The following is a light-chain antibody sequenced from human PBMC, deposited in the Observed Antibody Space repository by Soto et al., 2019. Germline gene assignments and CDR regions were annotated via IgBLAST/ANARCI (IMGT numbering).Light chain of an antibody. CDR2: WAS. Sequence: DIVMTQSPDSLAVSLGERATINCKSSKSVVYSSNNKDYLAWYQQKPGQPPKLLIYWASTRESGVLDRFSGSGSGTDFTLSISSLQTEDVAVYFCQQYITTPPTFGQGTKVEIK. V-gene: IGKV4-1*01. CDR1: KSVVYSSNNKDY. CDR3: QQYITTPPT. J-gene: IGKJ2*01.